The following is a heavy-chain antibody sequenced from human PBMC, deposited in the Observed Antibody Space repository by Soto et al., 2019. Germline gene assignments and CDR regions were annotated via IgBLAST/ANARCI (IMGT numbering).Heavy chain of an antibody. CDR3: AELPGY. D-gene: IGHD1-26*01. Sequence: SVTLGLTWSVSDGYVRSTSYYWGWIRQPPGKGLEWIGSISYSGSTYYNPSLKSRVTISVDTSKNQFSLKLSSVTAADTAVYYCAELPGYWGQGTLVTLSS. J-gene: IGHJ4*02. CDR1: DGYVRSTSYY. CDR2: ISYSGST. V-gene: IGHV4-39*07.